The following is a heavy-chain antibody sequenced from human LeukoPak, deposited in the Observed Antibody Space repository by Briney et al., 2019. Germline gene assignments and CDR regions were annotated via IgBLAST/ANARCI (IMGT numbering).Heavy chain of an antibody. CDR1: GGSISSGSYY. J-gene: IGHJ4*02. V-gene: IGHV4-61*02. CDR2: IYTSGST. CDR3: ARVLWELGEGYFDY. D-gene: IGHD1-26*01. Sequence: KTSETLSLTCTVSGGSISSGSYYGRWIRQPAGKGLEWIGRIYTSGSTNYNPSLKIRVTISVDTSKNQFSLKLSSVTAADTAVYYCARVLWELGEGYFDYWGQGTLVTVSS.